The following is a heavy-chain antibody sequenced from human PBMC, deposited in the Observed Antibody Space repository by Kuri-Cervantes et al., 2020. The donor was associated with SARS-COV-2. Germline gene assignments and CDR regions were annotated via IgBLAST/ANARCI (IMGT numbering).Heavy chain of an antibody. V-gene: IGHV4-39*01. CDR1: GGSISSSDYY. J-gene: IGHJ5*02. CDR3: ARRQPTVFGAADWFDP. D-gene: IGHD3-3*01. CDR2: IYYSGST. Sequence: ESLKISCTVSGGSISSSDYYWDWIRQPPGKGLEWIGSIYYSGSTYNNPSLKSRVTISADTSKNQFSQRLRSVTAADTAVYYCARRQPTVFGAADWFDPWGRGTLVTVSS.